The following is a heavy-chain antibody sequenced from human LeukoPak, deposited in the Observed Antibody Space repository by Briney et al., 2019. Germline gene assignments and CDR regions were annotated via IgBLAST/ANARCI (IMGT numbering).Heavy chain of an antibody. CDR2: INHSGST. V-gene: IGHV4-34*01. CDR3: ARGEAIAVAGDIYNWFDP. D-gene: IGHD6-19*01. Sequence: SETLSLTCAVYGGSFSGYYWSWIRQPPGKGLEWIGEINHSGSTNYNPSLKSRVTISVDTSKNQFSLKLSSVTAADTAVYYCARGEAIAVAGDIYNWFDPWGQGTLVTVSS. CDR1: GGSFSGYY. J-gene: IGHJ5*02.